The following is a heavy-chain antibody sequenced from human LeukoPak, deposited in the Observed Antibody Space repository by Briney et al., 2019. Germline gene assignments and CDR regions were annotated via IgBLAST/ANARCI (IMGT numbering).Heavy chain of an antibody. V-gene: IGHV3-21*01. CDR1: GFTFSSYT. J-gene: IGHJ4*02. CDR2: ISSSSRDI. D-gene: IGHD1-26*01. Sequence: GGSLRLSCAASGFTFSSYTMNWVRQAPGKGLEWVAAISSSSRDIFYADSVKGRFSISRDNTQNSLSLQMGSLKAEDTAVYYCVREAAATLFDYWGQGTLVTVSS. CDR3: VREAAATLFDY.